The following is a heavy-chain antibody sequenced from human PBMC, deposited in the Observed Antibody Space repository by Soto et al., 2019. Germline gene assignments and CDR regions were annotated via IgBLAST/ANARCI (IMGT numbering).Heavy chain of an antibody. CDR2: IWYDGSNE. CDR1: GFTFSRHG. D-gene: IGHD6-25*01. V-gene: IGHV3-33*01. J-gene: IGHJ4*02. CDR3: ARDYTSTGYGLVY. Sequence: GGSLRLSCAASGFTFSRHGMHWVRQAPGKGLEWVAIIWYDGSNEYYADSVRGRFTISRDNSKNTLYLQMSSLRVDDTAVYYCARDYTSTGYGLVYWGQGALVTVSS.